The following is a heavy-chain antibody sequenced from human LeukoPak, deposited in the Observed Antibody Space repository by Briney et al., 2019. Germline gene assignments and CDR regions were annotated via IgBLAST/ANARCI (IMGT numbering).Heavy chain of an antibody. CDR3: ARGRGYYGDYLTYYMDV. J-gene: IGHJ6*03. Sequence: GGSLRLSCAASGFTFSSYWVSWVRQTPGRRLEWVANIKQDGSEKYYVGSVKGRFTISRDNAKNSLYLQMNSLRAEDTALYYCARGRGYYGDYLTYYMDVWGKGTTVTVSS. V-gene: IGHV3-7*03. CDR1: GFTFSSYW. CDR2: IKQDGSEK. D-gene: IGHD4-17*01.